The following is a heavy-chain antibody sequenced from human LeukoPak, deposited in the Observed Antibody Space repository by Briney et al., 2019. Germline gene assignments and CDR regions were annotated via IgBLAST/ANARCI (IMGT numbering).Heavy chain of an antibody. J-gene: IGHJ4*02. CDR1: GSTFTSCY. CDR2: INPSDGST. Sequence: ASVKVSCKASGSTFTSCYMQWVRQAPGQGLEWVGIINPSDGSTSSAQKFQGRVTMTRDTSTSTVYMELSSLRSEDTAVYYCEVVPNYWGQGTLVTVSS. D-gene: IGHD3-22*01. CDR3: EVVPNY. V-gene: IGHV1-46*01.